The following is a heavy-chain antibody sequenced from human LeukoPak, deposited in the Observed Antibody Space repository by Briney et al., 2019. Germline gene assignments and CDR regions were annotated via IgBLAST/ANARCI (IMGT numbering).Heavy chain of an antibody. V-gene: IGHV1-2*02. CDR1: GYTFTGYY. CDR2: INPNSGGT. CDR3: ARDDTWAFDY. D-gene: IGHD1-26*01. J-gene: IGHJ4*02. Sequence: ASVKVSRKASGYTFTGYYMHRVRQAPGQGLEWMGWINPNSGGTNYAQKFQGRVTMTRDTSISTAYMELSRLRSDDTAVYYCARDDTWAFDYWGQGTLVTVSS.